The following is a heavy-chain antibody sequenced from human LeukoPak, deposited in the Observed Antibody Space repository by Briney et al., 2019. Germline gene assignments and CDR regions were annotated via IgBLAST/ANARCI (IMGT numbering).Heavy chain of an antibody. Sequence: ASVKLSCKASGYTFTGYYMHWMRQAPGQGPEWMGWINPNSGGTNYAQKFQGRVTMTRDTSISTAYMQLSRLRSDDTAVYYCARVRWEPYYFDYWGQGTLVTVSA. CDR3: ARVRWEPYYFDY. CDR1: GYTFTGYY. CDR2: INPNSGGT. J-gene: IGHJ4*02. V-gene: IGHV1-2*02. D-gene: IGHD1-26*01.